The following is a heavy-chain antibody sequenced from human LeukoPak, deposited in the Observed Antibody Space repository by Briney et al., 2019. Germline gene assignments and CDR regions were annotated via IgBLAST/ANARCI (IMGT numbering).Heavy chain of an antibody. D-gene: IGHD1-26*01. Sequence: GGSLRLSCAASGFTFSRYTMSWVRQAPGKGLEWVSYISSSGSTKYYADSVKGRFTISRDNAKNSLYLQMNSLRVEDTAVYYCPRGSEWDLLGSCDRWGQGTLVTVSS. CDR1: GFTFSRYT. V-gene: IGHV3-48*04. CDR2: ISSSGSTK. CDR3: PRGSEWDLLGSCDR. J-gene: IGHJ5*02.